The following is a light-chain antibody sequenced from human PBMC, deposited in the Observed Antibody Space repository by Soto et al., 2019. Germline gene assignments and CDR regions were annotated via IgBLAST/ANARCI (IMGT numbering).Light chain of an antibody. J-gene: IGKJ1*01. CDR2: KAS. Sequence: DIQMTQSPSTLSASVGDRVTITCRASQGISSWLAWYQQKPGKAPKLLIYKASTLKSGVPARFSGSGSGTEFTLTISSLQPDDFATYYCQQYNSYSGTFGQGTKVDIK. CDR3: QQYNSYSGT. V-gene: IGKV1-5*03. CDR1: QGISSW.